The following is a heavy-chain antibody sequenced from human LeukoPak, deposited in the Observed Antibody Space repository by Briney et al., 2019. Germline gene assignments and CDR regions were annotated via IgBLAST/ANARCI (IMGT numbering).Heavy chain of an antibody. Sequence: SETLSLTCTVSGASINTYYWSWIRQPPGKGLEWIGYIYYSGSTNYNPSLKSRVTISVDTSKNQFSLKLSSVTAADTAVYYCARDWNTPLGMDVWGQGTTVTVSS. CDR2: IYYSGST. D-gene: IGHD1/OR15-1a*01. J-gene: IGHJ6*02. CDR3: ARDWNTPLGMDV. CDR1: GASINTYY. V-gene: IGHV4-59*01.